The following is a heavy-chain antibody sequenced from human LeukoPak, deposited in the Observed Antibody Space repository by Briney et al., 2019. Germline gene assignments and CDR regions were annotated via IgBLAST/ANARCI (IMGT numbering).Heavy chain of an antibody. J-gene: IGHJ6*03. CDR3: AREGGIAGTNYYYYVDV. CDR1: GFTFSSYD. V-gene: IGHV1-2*02. D-gene: IGHD2-21*01. CDR2: INTNSSGT. Sequence: ASLKLSCTASGFTFSSYDMHWVRQAPGQGLEWMGCINTNSSGTNYAHKFQGRFTITRDTSISTAYMQLSRLRFDDTAVYYCAREGGIAGTNYYYYVDVWGKGTTVT.